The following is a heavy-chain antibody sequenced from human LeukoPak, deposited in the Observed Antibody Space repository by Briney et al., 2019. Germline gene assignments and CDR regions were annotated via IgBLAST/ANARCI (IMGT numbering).Heavy chain of an antibody. CDR1: GFTFSSYS. Sequence: PGGSLRLSCAASGFTFSSYSMNWVRQAPGKGLEWVSYISSSSSTIYYADSVKGRFTISRDNAKNSLYLQMNSLRAEDTAVYYCARAQRGYGSSPFGYWGQGTLVTVSS. CDR2: ISSSSSTI. D-gene: IGHD6-13*01. CDR3: ARAQRGYGSSPFGY. J-gene: IGHJ4*02. V-gene: IGHV3-48*01.